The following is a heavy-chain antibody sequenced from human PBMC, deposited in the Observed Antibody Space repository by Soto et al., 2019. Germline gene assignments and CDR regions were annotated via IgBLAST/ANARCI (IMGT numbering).Heavy chain of an antibody. CDR2: IYYSGST. D-gene: IGHD3-16*01. J-gene: IGHJ3*02. CDR1: GGSISSYY. V-gene: IGHV4-59*01. CDR3: ARDIWGRTDAFDI. Sequence: QVQLQESGPGLVKPSETLSLTCTVSGGSISSYYWSWIRQPPGKGLEWIGYIYYSGSTNYNPSLKSRVTISVDTSKNQFSLKLSSVTAADTAVYYCARDIWGRTDAFDIWGQGTMVTVSS.